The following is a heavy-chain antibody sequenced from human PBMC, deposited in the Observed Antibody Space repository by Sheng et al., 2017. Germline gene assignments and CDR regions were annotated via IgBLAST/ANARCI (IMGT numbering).Heavy chain of an antibody. D-gene: IGHD6-13*01. J-gene: IGHJ4*02. CDR2: ISAYNGNT. CDR3: ARVKNRHIAAAGEGVDY. CDR1: GYTFTSYG. Sequence: QVQLVQSGAEVKKPGASVKVSCKASGYTFTSYGISWVRQAPGQGLEWMGWISAYNGNTNYAQKLQGRVTMTTDTSTSTAYMELRSLRSDDTAVYYCARVKNRHIAAAGEGVDYWGQGTLVTVSS. V-gene: IGHV1-18*01.